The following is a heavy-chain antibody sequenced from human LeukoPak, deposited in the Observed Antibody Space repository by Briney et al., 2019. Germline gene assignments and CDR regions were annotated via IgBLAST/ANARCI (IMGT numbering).Heavy chain of an antibody. J-gene: IGHJ6*02. Sequence: PGGSLRLSCAASGFTFSSYAMHWVRQAPGKGLEWVAVISYDGSNKYYADSVKGRFTISRDNSKNTLYLQMNSLRAEDTAVYYCARDTTHIGRYGMDVWGQGTTVTVSS. CDR1: GFTFSSYA. CDR2: ISYDGSNK. V-gene: IGHV3-30-3*01. CDR3: ARDTTHIGRYGMDV. D-gene: IGHD5-12*01.